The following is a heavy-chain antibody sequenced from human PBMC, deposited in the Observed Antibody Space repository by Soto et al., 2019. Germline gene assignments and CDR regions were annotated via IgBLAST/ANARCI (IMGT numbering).Heavy chain of an antibody. J-gene: IGHJ5*02. CDR1: GYALAGYW. V-gene: IGHV5-51*01. D-gene: IGHD4-4*01. CDR2: IYCGDFQT. CDR3: VRVNSPSLPPWFDP. Sequence: GESLKISCKGSGYALAGYWIGWVRQMPGIGLEWMGIIYCGDFQTKYNPSFQDQVIMSVDKSIHTAYLQWTSLKASDTAIYYCVRVNSPSLPPWFDPWGQGTQVTVSS.